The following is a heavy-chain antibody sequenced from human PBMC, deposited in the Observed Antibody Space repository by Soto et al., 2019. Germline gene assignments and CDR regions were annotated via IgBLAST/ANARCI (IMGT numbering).Heavy chain of an antibody. J-gene: IGHJ4*02. CDR2: ISSGGTNI. CDR1: GFTFRAYY. CDR3: AGGEGGYCSSITCAQFDY. Sequence: QVQLVESGGGLAKPGGSLRLSCAASGFTFRAYYMSWIRQAPGKGLEWVSYISSGGTNIYYAGSVKGRFTISRDNAKNSRYLQMNTLRVEDTAVYYCAGGEGGYCSSITCAQFDYWGQGTLVTVSP. D-gene: IGHD2-2*01. V-gene: IGHV3-11*01.